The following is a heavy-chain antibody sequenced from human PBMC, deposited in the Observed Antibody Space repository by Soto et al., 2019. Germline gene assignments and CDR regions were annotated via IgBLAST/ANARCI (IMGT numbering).Heavy chain of an antibody. Sequence: AQLVESGGGVVQPGRSLRLSCAASGLTFSSYWMHWVRQAPGKGLVWVSRINSDGSITTYADSVKGRFTISRDNAKNTLYLQMNSLRAEDTAVYYCARDSSKVAIDYWGQGTLVTVSS. D-gene: IGHD2-15*01. CDR3: ARDSSKVAIDY. CDR1: GLTFSSYW. J-gene: IGHJ4*02. CDR2: INSDGSIT. V-gene: IGHV3-74*01.